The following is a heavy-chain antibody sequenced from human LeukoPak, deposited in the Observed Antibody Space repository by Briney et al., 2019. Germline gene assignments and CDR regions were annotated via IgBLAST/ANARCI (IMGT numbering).Heavy chain of an antibody. Sequence: GASVKVSCTASGYTFTSYGISWVRQAPGQGLEWMGWISAYNGNTNYAQKLQGRVTMTTDTSTSTAYMELRSLRSDDTAVYYCARADSYYYDSSGYYHFDYWGQGTLVTVSS. CDR1: GYTFTSYG. CDR2: ISAYNGNT. J-gene: IGHJ4*02. V-gene: IGHV1-18*01. D-gene: IGHD3-22*01. CDR3: ARADSYYYDSSGYYHFDY.